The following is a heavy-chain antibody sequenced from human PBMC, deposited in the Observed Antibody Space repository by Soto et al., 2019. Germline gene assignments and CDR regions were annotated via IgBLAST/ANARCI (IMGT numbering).Heavy chain of an antibody. V-gene: IGHV3-11*06. D-gene: IGHD3-3*01. J-gene: IGHJ4*02. Sequence: GGSLRLSCAASGFTFSDYYMSWIRQAPGKGLEWVSYISSSSSYTNYADSVRGRFTTSRDNAKNSLYLQMNSLRAEDTAVYYCARVYDFWSGPLDYWGQGTLVTVSS. CDR1: GFTFSDYY. CDR2: ISSSSSYT. CDR3: ARVYDFWSGPLDY.